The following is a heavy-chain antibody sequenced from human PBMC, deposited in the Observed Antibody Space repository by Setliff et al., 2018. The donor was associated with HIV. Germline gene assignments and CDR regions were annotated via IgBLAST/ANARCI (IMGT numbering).Heavy chain of an antibody. Sequence: SVKVSCKASGDNFNNVAFNWVRQAPGQGLEWMGGILPIFGATDYAQKFQGRLTLTAVLSENSVYMELSSLRSDDTAVYYCTNRGGSGTNVGNWFDPWGQGTLVTVSS. D-gene: IGHD3-10*01. J-gene: IGHJ5*02. CDR3: TNRGGSGTNVGNWFDP. V-gene: IGHV1-69*13. CDR2: ILPIFGAT. CDR1: GDNFNNVA.